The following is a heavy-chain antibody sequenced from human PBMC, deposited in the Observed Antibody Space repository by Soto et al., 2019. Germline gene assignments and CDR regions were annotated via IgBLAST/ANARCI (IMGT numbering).Heavy chain of an antibody. CDR3: ARGAHYGDFDY. Sequence: SEALSLTCTVSGGSSSSYYWSWIRQPPGKGLEWIGYIYYSGSTNYNPSLKSRVTISVDTSKNQFSLKLSSVTAADTAVYYCARGAHYGDFDYWGQGTLVTVSS. V-gene: IGHV4-59*01. CDR1: GGSSSSYY. CDR2: IYYSGST. D-gene: IGHD4-17*01. J-gene: IGHJ4*02.